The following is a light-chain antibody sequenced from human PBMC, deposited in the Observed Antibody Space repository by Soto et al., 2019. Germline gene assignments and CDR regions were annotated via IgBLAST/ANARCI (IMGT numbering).Light chain of an antibody. CDR2: AAS. V-gene: IGKV1-9*01. CDR1: QGISSY. J-gene: IGKJ3*01. Sequence: DIQLTQSPSFLSASVGDRVTITCRASQGISSYLAWYQQKPGKAPKLLIYAASTLQSGVPSRFSGSGSGTVFTLTISSLQPEDFATYYCQQLNSYPRGFGPGTKVDIK. CDR3: QQLNSYPRG.